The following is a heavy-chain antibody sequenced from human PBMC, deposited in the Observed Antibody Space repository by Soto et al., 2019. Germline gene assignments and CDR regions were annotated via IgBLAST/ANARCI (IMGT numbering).Heavy chain of an antibody. D-gene: IGHD3-22*01. Sequence: LRLSCAASGXTFSSYGMHWVRQAPGKGLEWVAVISYDGSNKYYADSVKGRFTISRDNSKNTLYLQMNSLRAEDTAVYYCAKDQGSSGYGPLDYWGQGTLVTVSS. J-gene: IGHJ4*02. CDR3: AKDQGSSGYGPLDY. CDR2: ISYDGSNK. V-gene: IGHV3-30*18. CDR1: GXTFSSYG.